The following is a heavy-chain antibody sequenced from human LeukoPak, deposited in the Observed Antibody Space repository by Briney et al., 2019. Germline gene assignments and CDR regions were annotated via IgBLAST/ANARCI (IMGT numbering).Heavy chain of an antibody. V-gene: IGHV4-38-2*02. Sequence: PSETLSLTCIVSGYSISSGYYWGWIRQPPGKGLEWIGSLYDRGSTYYNPSLKRRVNMSIDTSKNQFSLKLSSVTAADTAVYYCARDFGVYCSSTSCYTVDYWGQGTLVTVSS. D-gene: IGHD2-2*02. CDR1: GYSISSGYY. CDR2: LYDRGST. CDR3: ARDFGVYCSSTSCYTVDY. J-gene: IGHJ4*02.